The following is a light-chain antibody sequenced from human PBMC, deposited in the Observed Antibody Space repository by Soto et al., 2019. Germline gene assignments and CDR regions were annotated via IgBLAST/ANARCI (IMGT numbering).Light chain of an antibody. Sequence: EIVMTQSPATLSVSPGGRAILSCRASESVNRNLAWYQQRPGQSPRLLIYGASTRATGIPARFSGSGSGTEFTLTITSLQSDDFALYVCQHYNNWPLTFGGGTKVEI. CDR2: GAS. J-gene: IGKJ4*01. CDR3: QHYNNWPLT. CDR1: ESVNRN. V-gene: IGKV3-15*01.